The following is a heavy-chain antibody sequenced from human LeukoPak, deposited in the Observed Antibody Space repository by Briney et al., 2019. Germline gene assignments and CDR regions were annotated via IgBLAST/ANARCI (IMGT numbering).Heavy chain of an antibody. V-gene: IGHV4-34*01. D-gene: IGHD2-15*01. CDR3: ARGNIVVVVAATPGYFDY. CDR1: GGSFSGYY. CDR2: INHSGST. Sequence: SETLSLTCAVYGGSFSGYYWSWIRQPPGKGLEWIGEINHSGSTNYNPSLKSRVTISVDTSKNQFSLKLSSVTAADTAVYYCARGNIVVVVAATPGYFDYWGKGTLVTVSS. J-gene: IGHJ4*02.